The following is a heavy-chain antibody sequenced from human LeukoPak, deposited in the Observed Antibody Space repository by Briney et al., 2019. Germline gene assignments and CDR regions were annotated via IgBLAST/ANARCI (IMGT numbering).Heavy chain of an antibody. V-gene: IGHV1-69*13. Sequence: SVEVSCKASGGTFSSYAISWVRQAPGQGLEWMGGIIPIFGTANYAQKFQGRVTITADESTSTAYMELSSLRSEDTAVYYCARDLVPRQYSSSVSVVFDYWGQGTLVTVSS. J-gene: IGHJ4*02. CDR3: ARDLVPRQYSSSVSVVFDY. CDR1: GGTFSSYA. D-gene: IGHD6-6*01. CDR2: IIPIFGTA.